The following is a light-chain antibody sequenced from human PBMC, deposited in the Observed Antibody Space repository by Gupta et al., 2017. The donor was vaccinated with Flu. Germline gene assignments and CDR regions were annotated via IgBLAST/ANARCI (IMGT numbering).Light chain of an antibody. Sequence: LSPRERPTLTCSASQNIGSHLSWYQLKPGQDPRLLILDSFVRAAGVPARFSGGGSGKDLTLTITNVEPEDCAVYYCQQRTIWPPFTFGQGTKLEIK. V-gene: IGKV3-11*01. J-gene: IGKJ2*01. CDR2: DSF. CDR1: QNIGSH. CDR3: QQRTIWPPFT.